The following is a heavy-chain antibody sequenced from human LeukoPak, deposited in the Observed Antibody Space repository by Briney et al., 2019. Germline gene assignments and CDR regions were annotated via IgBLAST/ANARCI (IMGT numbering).Heavy chain of an antibody. D-gene: IGHD2-2*01. CDR3: ARGDIVVVPAALLVLI. V-gene: IGHV1-2*02. CDR1: GYTFTGYY. CDR2: INPNSGGT. J-gene: IGHJ4*02. Sequence: PPASVKVSCKASGYTFTGYYMHWVRQAPGQGLEWMGWINPNSGGTNYAQKFQGRVTMTRDTSISTAYMELSRLRSDDTAVYYCARGDIVVVPAALLVLIWGQGTLVTVSS.